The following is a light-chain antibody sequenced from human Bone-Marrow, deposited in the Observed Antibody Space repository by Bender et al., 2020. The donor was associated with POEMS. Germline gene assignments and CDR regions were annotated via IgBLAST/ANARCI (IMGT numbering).Light chain of an antibody. J-gene: IGLJ2*01. V-gene: IGLV2-14*03. CDR2: GVT. Sequence: SALTQPASVSGSPGQSITISCTGTSNYIGVYDFVSWYQQHPGKAPKLVLYGVTNRPSGVPDRFSGSKSDNTASLTISGLQAEDEADYYCCSYVGPDSSAVFGGGTKLTVL. CDR1: SNYIGVYDF. CDR3: CSYVGPDSSAV.